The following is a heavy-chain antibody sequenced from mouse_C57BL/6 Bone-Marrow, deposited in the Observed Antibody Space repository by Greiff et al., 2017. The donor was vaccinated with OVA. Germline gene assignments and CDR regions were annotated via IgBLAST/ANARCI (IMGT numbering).Heavy chain of an antibody. V-gene: IGHV5-17*01. J-gene: IGHJ2*01. D-gene: IGHD1-1*01. Sequence: EVMLVESGGGLVKPGGSLKLSCAASGFTFSDYGMHWVRQAPEKGLEWVAYISSGSSTIYYADTVKGRFTISRDNAKNTLFLQMTSLRSEDTAMYYCARDFTVVATFDYWGQGTTLTVSS. CDR2: ISSGSSTI. CDR3: ARDFTVVATFDY. CDR1: GFTFSDYG.